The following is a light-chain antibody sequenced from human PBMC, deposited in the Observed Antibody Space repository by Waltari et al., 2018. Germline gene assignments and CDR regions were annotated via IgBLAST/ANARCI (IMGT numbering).Light chain of an antibody. CDR3: QQSYSSCT. CDR1: QSISNY. J-gene: IGKJ5*01. Sequence: DIQMTQSPSSLSASAGDRVTITCRASQSISNYLNWYQQKPGKAPKLLIFAASNLQSEVPSRFSGGGSGTDFTLTINSLQPEDFATYYCQQSYSSCTFGQGTRLEIK. CDR2: AAS. V-gene: IGKV1-39*01.